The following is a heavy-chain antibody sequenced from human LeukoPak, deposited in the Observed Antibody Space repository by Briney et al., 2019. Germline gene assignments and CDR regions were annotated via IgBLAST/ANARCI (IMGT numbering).Heavy chain of an antibody. J-gene: IGHJ4*02. CDR2: INNDGRTT. Sequence: QAAGSLRLSCEASGFTFSNYWMQWVRQTPGKGLVWVSRINNDGRTTWYADAVKGRFTVSRDNAKSTLYLQMNSLRADDMGVYYCARSATAAADYWGQGTLVTVSS. V-gene: IGHV3-74*01. CDR3: ARSATAAADY. D-gene: IGHD6-13*01. CDR1: GFTFSNYW.